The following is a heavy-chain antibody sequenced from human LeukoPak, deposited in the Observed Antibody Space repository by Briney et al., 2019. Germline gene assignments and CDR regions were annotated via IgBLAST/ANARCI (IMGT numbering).Heavy chain of an antibody. CDR1: GFTFSSYW. J-gene: IGHJ3*02. V-gene: IGHV3-7*01. D-gene: IGHD3-22*01. CDR3: ARGRTAYDRDGWGPFDI. Sequence: GGSLRLSCAASGFTFSSYWMSWVRQAPGKGLEWVANIKQDGSEEYYVDSLKGRFTVSRDNARNSLYLQMNRLRPEDTAVYYCARGRTAYDRDGWGPFDIWGQGTMVTVSS. CDR2: IKQDGSEE.